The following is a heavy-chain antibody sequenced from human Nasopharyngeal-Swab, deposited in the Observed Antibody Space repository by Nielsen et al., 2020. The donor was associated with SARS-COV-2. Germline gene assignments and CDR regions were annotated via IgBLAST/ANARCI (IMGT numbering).Heavy chain of an antibody. Sequence: GESLKTSCAASGFTFSSYSMNWVRQAPGKGPEGVSYISSSSSTIYYADSVKGRFTISRDNAKNSLYLQMNSLRDEDTAVYYCARDQVGLRFLEWLPKNYYYYYGMDVWGQGTTVTVSS. J-gene: IGHJ6*02. CDR2: ISSSSSTI. D-gene: IGHD3-3*01. CDR1: GFTFSSYS. V-gene: IGHV3-48*02. CDR3: ARDQVGLRFLEWLPKNYYYYYGMDV.